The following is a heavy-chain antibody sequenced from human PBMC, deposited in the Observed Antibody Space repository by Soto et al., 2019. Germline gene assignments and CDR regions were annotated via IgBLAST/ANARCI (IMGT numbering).Heavy chain of an antibody. Sequence: PGGSLRLSCGASGFEFTTTGVNWVRLATGKGLEWVARIKSKNDGGTLDYASPVKGRFTISRDDSKKTSYLQMNSLKTEDTAIYYCSTSGYGGFDYWGQGVLVTVSS. V-gene: IGHV3-15*07. J-gene: IGHJ4*02. CDR3: STSGYGGFDY. CDR1: GFEFTTTG. CDR2: IKSKNDGGTL. D-gene: IGHD5-12*01.